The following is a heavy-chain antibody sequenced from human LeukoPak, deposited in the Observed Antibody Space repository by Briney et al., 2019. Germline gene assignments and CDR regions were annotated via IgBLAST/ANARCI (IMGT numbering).Heavy chain of an antibody. J-gene: IGHJ5*02. CDR1: GFAFSSYG. V-gene: IGHV3-30*03. Sequence: PGRSLRLSCAASGFAFSSYGMHWVRPAPGKGLEWVAVISYDGSNKYYADSVKGRFTISRDNSKNTLYLQMNSLRAEDTAVYYCARGKYCSSTSCIGDWFDPWGQGTLVTVSS. D-gene: IGHD2-2*01. CDR2: ISYDGSNK. CDR3: ARGKYCSSTSCIGDWFDP.